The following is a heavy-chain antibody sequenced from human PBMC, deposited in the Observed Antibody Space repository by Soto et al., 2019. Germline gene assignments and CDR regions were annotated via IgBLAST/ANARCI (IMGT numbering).Heavy chain of an antibody. J-gene: IGHJ4*02. CDR2: ISGSGGTI. V-gene: IGHV3-48*02. D-gene: IGHD6-19*01. CDR3: ARDTGLRSSGWSYYFDF. Sequence: EVQLVESGGGLVQPGGSLRLCCAASAFTLSSYSMHWVRQAPGKGLEWVSYISGSGGTIYYADSVKGRFTISRDNAKNSLSVQMNSLRDEDTAVYFCARDTGLRSSGWSYYFDFWGQGTLVTVSS. CDR1: AFTLSSYS.